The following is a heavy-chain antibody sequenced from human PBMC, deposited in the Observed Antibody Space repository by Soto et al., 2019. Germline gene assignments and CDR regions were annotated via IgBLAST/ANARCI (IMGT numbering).Heavy chain of an antibody. CDR2: IKQDGSEK. V-gene: IGHV3-7*01. Sequence: GGSLRLSCAASGFTFSSYWMSWVRQAPGKGLEWVANIKQDGSEKYYVDSVKGRFTISRDNAKNSLYLQMNSLRAEDTAVYYCASVSRDWVWQRFDYWGQGTLVTVSS. CDR1: GFTFSSYW. J-gene: IGHJ4*02. D-gene: IGHD6-25*01. CDR3: ASVSRDWVWQRFDY.